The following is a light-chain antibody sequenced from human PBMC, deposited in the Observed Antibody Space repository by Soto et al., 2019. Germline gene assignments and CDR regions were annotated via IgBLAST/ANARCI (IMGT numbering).Light chain of an antibody. CDR2: DAS. CDR3: QQRSNWYT. Sequence: EIVLTQSPATLSLSPGERATLSCRASQSVSVYLAWYQQKPGQAPRLLIHDASNRAAGIPARFSGSGSGTDFTLTISSLEPEDFAVYYCQQRSNWYTFGQGTKLEIK. CDR1: QSVSVY. V-gene: IGKV3-11*01. J-gene: IGKJ2*01.